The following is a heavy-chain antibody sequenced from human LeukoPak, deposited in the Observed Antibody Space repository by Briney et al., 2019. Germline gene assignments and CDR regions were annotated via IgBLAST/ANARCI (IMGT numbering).Heavy chain of an antibody. CDR1: AGSISITNW. CDR2: ISLTGLT. J-gene: IGHJ4*02. Sequence: PSETLSLTCGVSAGSISITNWWSCVRQPPGQGLEWIGEISLTGLTHYSPSLESRVTVSLDKSKNQLSLNLSSVTAADTAVYYCSRENGAFSPFGYWGQGILVTV. CDR3: SRENGAFSPFGY. V-gene: IGHV4-4*02. D-gene: IGHD2-8*01.